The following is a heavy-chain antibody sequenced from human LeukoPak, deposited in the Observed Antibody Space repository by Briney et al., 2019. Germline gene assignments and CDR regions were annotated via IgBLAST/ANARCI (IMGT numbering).Heavy chain of an antibody. CDR2: ISSDGSTT. Sequence: PGGSLRLSCAASGFTVSSNYMSWVRQAPGKGLVWVSRISSDGSTTTYADSVKGRFTSSRDNAKNTLYLQMNSLRAEDTALYYCARVAEYSTAGMRYWGQGTLVTVSS. CDR1: GFTVSSNY. CDR3: ARVAEYSTAGMRY. J-gene: IGHJ4*02. D-gene: IGHD6-6*01. V-gene: IGHV3-74*01.